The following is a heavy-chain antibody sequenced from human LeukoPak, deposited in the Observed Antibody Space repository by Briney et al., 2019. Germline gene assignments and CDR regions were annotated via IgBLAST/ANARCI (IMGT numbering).Heavy chain of an antibody. D-gene: IGHD2-2*01. CDR2: ISGSGGST. CDR1: GFTFSSYA. V-gene: IGHV3-23*01. CDR3: AKAVVPAAEGPHWFDP. J-gene: IGHJ5*02. Sequence: GSLRLSCAASGFTFSSYAMSWVRQAPGKGLEWVSAISGSGGSTYYADSVKGRFTISRDNSKNTLYLQMNSLRAEDTAVYYCAKAVVPAAEGPHWFDPWGQGTLVTVSS.